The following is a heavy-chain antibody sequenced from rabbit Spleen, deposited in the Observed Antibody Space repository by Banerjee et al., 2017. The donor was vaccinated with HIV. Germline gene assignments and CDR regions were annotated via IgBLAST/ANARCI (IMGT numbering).Heavy chain of an antibody. CDR3: ARDAAGREDFNL. J-gene: IGHJ4*01. V-gene: IGHV1S45*01. CDR2: IDTSDGDT. CDR1: GFSFSSNW. Sequence: QLVESGGGLVKPGGTLTLTCTVSGFSFSSNWICWVRQAPGKGLEWIACIDTSDGDTDYANWPKGRFTISKASSTTVTLQITSLTAADTATYFCARDAAGREDFNLWGPGTLVTVS. D-gene: IGHD4-2*01.